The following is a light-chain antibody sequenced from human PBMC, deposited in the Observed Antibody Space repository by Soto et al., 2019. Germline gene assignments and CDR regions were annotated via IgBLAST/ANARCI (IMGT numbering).Light chain of an antibody. CDR3: QQSYSAPRT. CDR1: QSISSY. CDR2: AAS. J-gene: IGKJ2*01. Sequence: DIQMTQSPSSLPASVGDRISITCRASQSISSYLSWYQQKPGKAPKLIIYAASNLQSGVPSRFTGSGSETGFTLTISSLQPEDFATYYCQQSYSAPRTFGQGTKV. V-gene: IGKV1-39*01.